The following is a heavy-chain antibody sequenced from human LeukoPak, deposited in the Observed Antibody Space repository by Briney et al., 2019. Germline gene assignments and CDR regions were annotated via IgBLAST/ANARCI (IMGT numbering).Heavy chain of an antibody. CDR1: GGTFSSYA. V-gene: IGHV1-69*13. J-gene: IGHJ6*03. CDR3: ARDTVTMVRGVIVYYYYMDV. Sequence: GASVKVSCKASGGTFSSYAISWVRQAPGQGLEWMGGIIPIFGTANYAQKFQGRVTITADESTSTAYMELSSLRSEDTAVYYCARDTVTMVRGVIVYYYYMDVWGKGTTVTISS. D-gene: IGHD3-10*01. CDR2: IIPIFGTA.